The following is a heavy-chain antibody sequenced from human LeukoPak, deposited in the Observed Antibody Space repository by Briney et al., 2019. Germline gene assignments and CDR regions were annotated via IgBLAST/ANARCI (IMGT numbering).Heavy chain of an antibody. J-gene: IGHJ5*02. V-gene: IGHV4-59*01. CDR3: ARDRRIGDFWSGYYGPQDWFDP. D-gene: IGHD3-3*01. CDR2: IYYSGST. Sequence: SETLSLTCTVSGGSISSYYWSWIRQPPGKGLEWIGYIYYSGSTNYNPSLKSRVTISVDTSKNQFSLKLSSVTAADTAVYYCARDRRIGDFWSGYYGPQDWFDPWGQGTLVTVSS. CDR1: GGSISSYY.